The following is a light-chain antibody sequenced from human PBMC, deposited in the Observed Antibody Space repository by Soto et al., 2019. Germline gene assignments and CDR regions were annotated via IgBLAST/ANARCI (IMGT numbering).Light chain of an antibody. CDR3: QQYGSSPQFT. CDR2: GAS. J-gene: IGKJ3*01. V-gene: IGKV3-20*01. CDR1: QTVTSNY. Sequence: EIVLTQSPGTLSLSPGERATLSCRASQTVTSNYLAWYQQKPGQAPRLLIYGASIRATGIPDRFSGRGSGTDFTLTISRLEPEDFAVYYCQQYGSSPQFTFGPGTTVDL.